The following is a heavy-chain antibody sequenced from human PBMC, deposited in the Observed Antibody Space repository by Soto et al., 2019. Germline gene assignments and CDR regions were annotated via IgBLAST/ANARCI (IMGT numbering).Heavy chain of an antibody. CDR1: GFTFDDYA. D-gene: IGHD1-26*01. CDR3: AKDPYSGSYRKYFHY. Sequence: EVQLVESGGGLIQPGRSLRLSCAASGFTFDDYAMHWVRQAPGKGLEWVSRISRNSGSIGYADSVKGRFTISRDNAKNSLYLQMNSLRAEDTALYYCAKDPYSGSYRKYFHYWGQGILVTVSS. V-gene: IGHV3-9*01. CDR2: ISRNSGSI. J-gene: IGHJ4*02.